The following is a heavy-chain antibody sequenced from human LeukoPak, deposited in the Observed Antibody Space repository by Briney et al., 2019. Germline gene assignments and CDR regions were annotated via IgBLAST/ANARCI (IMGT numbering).Heavy chain of an antibody. J-gene: IGHJ4*02. D-gene: IGHD3-22*01. CDR2: IYPDDSDT. V-gene: IGHV5-51*01. Sequence: GESLKISCEASGYTFSNYWIGWVRQMPGKGLEWMGIIYPDDSDTKYSPSFQGQVTISADKSISTAYLQWSSLKASDSAMYYCARSPDSSGYYYLIWGQGTLVTVSS. CDR3: ARSPDSSGYYYLI. CDR1: GYTFSNYW.